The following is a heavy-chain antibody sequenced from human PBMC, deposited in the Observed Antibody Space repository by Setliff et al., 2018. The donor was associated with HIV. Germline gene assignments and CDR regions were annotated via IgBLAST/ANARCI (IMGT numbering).Heavy chain of an antibody. CDR1: GYSFTTYW. Sequence: GESLKISCKGSGYSFTTYWIGWVRQMPGQGLEWMGSIYGGDSDTRYSPSFQGQVTISADKSTNTAYLHWNSLRPADTAMYYCGRSGKSGELYAYWGQGTQVTVSS. CDR2: IYGGDSDT. CDR3: GRSGKSGELYAY. D-gene: IGHD3-10*01. J-gene: IGHJ4*02. V-gene: IGHV5-51*01.